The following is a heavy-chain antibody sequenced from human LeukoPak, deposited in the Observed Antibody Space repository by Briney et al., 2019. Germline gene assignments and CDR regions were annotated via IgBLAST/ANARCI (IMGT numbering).Heavy chain of an antibody. D-gene: IGHD3-22*01. CDR3: ARVGYYESSGYYEY. J-gene: IGHJ4*02. CDR2: INPNSGGT. V-gene: IGHV1-2*06. CDR1: GYTLTDYY. Sequence: ASVKVSCKASGYTLTDYYMHWVRQAPGQGLEWMGRINPNSGGTNYAQKFPGRVTMTRDTSISTVYMELSRLRSDDTAVYYCARVGYYESSGYYEYWGQGTLVTVSS.